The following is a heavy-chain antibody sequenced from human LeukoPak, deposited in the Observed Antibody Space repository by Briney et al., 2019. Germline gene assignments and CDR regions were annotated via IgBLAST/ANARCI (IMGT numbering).Heavy chain of an antibody. CDR1: GYRFTSYW. D-gene: IGHD2-15*01. CDR3: ARQAQGYRSGGSCYGRAWFDP. CDR2: IYPGDSDT. Sequence: GESLKISCKGSGYRFTSYWIGWVRPMPGKGLEWMGIIYPGDSDTRYSPSFQGQVTISADKSISTAYLQWSSLKASDTAMYYCARQAQGYRSGGSCYGRAWFDPWGQGTLVTVSS. V-gene: IGHV5-51*01. J-gene: IGHJ5*02.